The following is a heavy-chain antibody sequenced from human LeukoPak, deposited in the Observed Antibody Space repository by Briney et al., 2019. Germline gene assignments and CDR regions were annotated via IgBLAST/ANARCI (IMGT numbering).Heavy chain of an antibody. CDR3: ARGRRVMLANYYYYYMDV. J-gene: IGHJ6*03. D-gene: IGHD3-16*01. CDR2: IHYSGNT. Sequence: PSETLSLTCTVSGGSISSYYWSWIRQPPGKGLEWIGYIHYSGNTNYNPSLKSRVTISLVTSKNQFSLKLSSVTAADTAVYYCARGRRVMLANYYYYYMDVWGKGTTVTVSS. V-gene: IGHV4-59*12. CDR1: GGSISSYY.